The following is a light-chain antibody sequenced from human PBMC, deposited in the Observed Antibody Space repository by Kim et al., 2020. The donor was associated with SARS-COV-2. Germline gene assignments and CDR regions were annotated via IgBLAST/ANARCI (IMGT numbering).Light chain of an antibody. J-gene: IGLJ2*01. Sequence: SELTQPPSVSGTPGQRVTISCSGSSSNIGNNTVNWYQVLPGAAPKLLIYIDSRRPSGVPDRFSGSKSGTSASLAISGLQSEDEADYYCAAGDDSLNGPVFGGGTQLTVL. CDR1: SSNIGNNT. CDR3: AAGDDSLNGPV. V-gene: IGLV1-44*01. CDR2: IDS.